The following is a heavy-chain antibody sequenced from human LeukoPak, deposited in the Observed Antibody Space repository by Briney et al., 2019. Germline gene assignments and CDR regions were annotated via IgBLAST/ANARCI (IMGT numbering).Heavy chain of an antibody. J-gene: IGHJ4*02. V-gene: IGHV3-23*01. CDR2: VSANGIST. CDR3: AKDRGYTTGRDFDY. CDR1: GFTSSTYA. D-gene: IGHD3-10*01. Sequence: GGSLRLSCAASGFTSSTYAMSWVRQAPGKGLEWVSVVSANGISTLYADSVKGRFTISRDNPMNTLYLQMSSLRAEDTAVYYCAKDRGYTTGRDFDYWGQGALVTVSS.